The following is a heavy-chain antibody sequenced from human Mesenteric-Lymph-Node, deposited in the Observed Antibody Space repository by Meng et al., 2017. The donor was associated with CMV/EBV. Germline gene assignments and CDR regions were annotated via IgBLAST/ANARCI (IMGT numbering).Heavy chain of an antibody. J-gene: IGHJ4*02. D-gene: IGHD6-13*01. Sequence: SGYRFTSYYMHWVRQAPGQGLEWVGIINPSGGSTSYAQKFQGRVTMTRDTSTSTVYMELSSLRFEDTAMYYCARDYSSSWLDNAFDYWGQGTLVTVSS. CDR3: ARDYSSSWLDNAFDY. V-gene: IGHV1-46*01. CDR1: GYRFTSYY. CDR2: INPSGGST.